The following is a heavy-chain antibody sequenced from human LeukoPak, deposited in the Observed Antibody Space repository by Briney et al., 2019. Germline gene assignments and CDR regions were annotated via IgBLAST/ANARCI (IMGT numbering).Heavy chain of an antibody. CDR2: MNPNSGNT. V-gene: IGHV1-8*01. J-gene: IGHJ6*02. D-gene: IGHD3-10*01. CDR3: AILPITMVESKHYYYYYGMDV. CDR1: GYIFTSYD. Sequence: EASVKVSCKASGYIFTSYDINWVRQATGQGLEWMGWMNPNSGNTGYAQKFQGRVTMTRNTSISTAYMELSSLRSEDTAVYYCAILPITMVESKHYYYYYGMDVWGQGTTVTVSS.